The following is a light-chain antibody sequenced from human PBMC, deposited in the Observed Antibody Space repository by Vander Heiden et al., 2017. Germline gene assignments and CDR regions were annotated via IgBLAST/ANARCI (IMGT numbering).Light chain of an antibody. V-gene: IGLV1-40*01. CDR2: GNN. J-gene: IGLJ2*01. Sequence: QPVLTQPPSVSGAPGQRVTIPCIGSSSNFGAGYDVHWYRQLPGTAPKLLIYGNNNRPSGVPDRFSGSKSGTSASLAITGLQAEDEADYYCQSYDSSLSGSRVFGGGTKLTVL. CDR1: SSNFGAGYD. CDR3: QSYDSSLSGSRV.